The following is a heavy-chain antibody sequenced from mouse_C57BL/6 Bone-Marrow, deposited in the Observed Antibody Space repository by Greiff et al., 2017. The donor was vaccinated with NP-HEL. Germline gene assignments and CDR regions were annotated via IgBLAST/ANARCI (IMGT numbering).Heavy chain of an antibody. V-gene: IGHV1-81*01. J-gene: IGHJ4*01. CDR1: GYTFTSYG. D-gene: IGHD1-1*01. CDR3: ARIGFITTVVDAMDY. Sequence: QVQLKQSGAELARPGASVKLSCKASGYTFTSYGISWVTQRTGQGLEWIGEIYPRSGNTYYNEKFKGKATLTADKSSSTAYMELRSLTSEDSAVYFCARIGFITTVVDAMDYWGQGTSVTVSS. CDR2: IYPRSGNT.